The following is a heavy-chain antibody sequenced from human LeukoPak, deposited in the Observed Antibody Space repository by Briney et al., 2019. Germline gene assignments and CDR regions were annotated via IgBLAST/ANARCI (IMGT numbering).Heavy chain of an antibody. CDR1: GVSISSYY. CDR3: ATQRVYGDYWGFDY. J-gene: IGHJ4*02. CDR2: IYTSGST. V-gene: IGHV4-4*07. D-gene: IGHD4-17*01. Sequence: SETLSLTCTVSGVSISSYYWSWIRQPAGKGLEWIGRIYTSGSTNYNPSLKSRVTMSVDKSTNQFSLKLSSVTAADTAVYYCATQRVYGDYWGFDYWGQGTLVTASS.